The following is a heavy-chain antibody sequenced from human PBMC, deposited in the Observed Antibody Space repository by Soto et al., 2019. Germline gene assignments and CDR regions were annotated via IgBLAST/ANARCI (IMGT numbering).Heavy chain of an antibody. J-gene: IGHJ4*02. D-gene: IGHD4-17*01. Sequence: QVQLQQWGAGLLKPSETLSLTCAVYGGSFSGYYWSWIRQPPGKGLEWIGEINQSGSTNYNPSLKSRVTISVDTSKNQFSLKLSSVTAADTAVYYCARADERPYGAIDYWGQGTLVTVSS. V-gene: IGHV4-34*01. CDR2: INQSGST. CDR3: ARADERPYGAIDY. CDR1: GGSFSGYY.